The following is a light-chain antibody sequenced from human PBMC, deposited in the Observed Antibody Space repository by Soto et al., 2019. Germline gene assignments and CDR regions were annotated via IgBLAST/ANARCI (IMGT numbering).Light chain of an antibody. CDR1: QSVSSN. J-gene: IGKJ1*01. Sequence: EIVMTQSPATLSVSPGERATLSCRASQSVSSNLAWYQQKPGQAPRLLIYGASTRATDIPARFSGSGSGTEFTLTISSLQSEDSAVYYCQQYNNLWTCGQGTKVEIK. CDR3: QQYNNLWT. V-gene: IGKV3-15*01. CDR2: GAS.